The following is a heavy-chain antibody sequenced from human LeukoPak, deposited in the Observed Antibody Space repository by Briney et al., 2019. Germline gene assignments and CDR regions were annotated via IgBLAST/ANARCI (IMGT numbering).Heavy chain of an antibody. V-gene: IGHV3-30*04. D-gene: IGHD3-22*01. Sequence: PGGSLRLSCVASGFIFCGYAIHWVRQAPGKGLEWVALISYNGGRKDYADSVKGRFTIDRDNSKNTVYLQMNSLRPDDTAIYFCARQEARNYYYEGLDYWGQGNLVTVSS. CDR3: ARQEARNYYYEGLDY. CDR2: ISYNGGRK. CDR1: GFIFCGYA. J-gene: IGHJ4*02.